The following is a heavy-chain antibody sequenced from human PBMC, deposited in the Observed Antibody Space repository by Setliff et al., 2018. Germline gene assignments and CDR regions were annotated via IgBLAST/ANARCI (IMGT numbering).Heavy chain of an antibody. D-gene: IGHD3-10*01. CDR3: ARDLIRGAPNWFDP. V-gene: IGHV3-21*01. Sequence: GGSLRLSCAASGFSFSSYTMNWVRQAPGKGLEWVSSLDISSTSIYYADSVKGRFTISRDNAKSSLYLQMNSLRAEDTAVYYCARDLIRGAPNWFDPWGQGTL. CDR2: LDISSTSI. J-gene: IGHJ5*02. CDR1: GFSFSSYT.